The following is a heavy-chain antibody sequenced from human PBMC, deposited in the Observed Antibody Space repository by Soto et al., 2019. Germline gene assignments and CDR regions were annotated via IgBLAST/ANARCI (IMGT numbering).Heavy chain of an antibody. CDR2: ISAYNGNT. V-gene: IGHV1-18*01. CDR3: ARRFCSGGSCYPGLGSYYYMDV. D-gene: IGHD2-15*01. J-gene: IGHJ6*03. CDR1: GYTFTDYG. Sequence: QVQFVQSRAEVKKPGASVKVSCKASGYTFTDYGIGWVRQAPGQGLEWMGWISAYNGNTNYAQKFRGRVTMTTDTFTSTAHMELRSLGSDDTAVYYCARRFCSGGSCYPGLGSYYYMDVWVKGTTVTVSS.